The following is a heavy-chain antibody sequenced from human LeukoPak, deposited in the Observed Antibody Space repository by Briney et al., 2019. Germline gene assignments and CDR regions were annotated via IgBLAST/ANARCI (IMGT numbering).Heavy chain of an antibody. CDR3: ARDLKIGYNSGWYSFDY. D-gene: IGHD6-13*01. CDR1: GGSIGPYY. CDR2: IYYSGTT. V-gene: IGHV4-59*01. J-gene: IGHJ4*02. Sequence: PSETLSLTCTVSGGSIGPYYWSWIRQPPGKGLEWIGYIYYSGTTNYNPSLKSRVTISVDTSKNQFSLRLISVTAADTAIYYYARDLKIGYNSGWYSFDYWGQGILVTVSS.